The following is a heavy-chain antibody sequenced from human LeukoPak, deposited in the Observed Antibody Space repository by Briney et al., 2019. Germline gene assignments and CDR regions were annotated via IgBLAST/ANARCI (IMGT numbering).Heavy chain of an antibody. V-gene: IGHV3-21*04. Sequence: GGSLRLSCAASGFNLSSDSMNWVRQAPGKGLEWVSSISFSSSYIYYADSVKGRFTISRDNAKNSLYLQMNSLRAEDTAVYYCARGFQWFGELGDAFDIWGQGTMVTVSS. CDR1: GFNLSSDS. D-gene: IGHD3-10*01. CDR3: ARGFQWFGELGDAFDI. J-gene: IGHJ3*02. CDR2: ISFSSSYI.